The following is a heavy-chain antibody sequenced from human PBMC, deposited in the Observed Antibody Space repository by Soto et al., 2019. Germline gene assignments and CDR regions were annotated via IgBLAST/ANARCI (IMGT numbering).Heavy chain of an antibody. CDR1: GYSFTNSW. CDR2: IDPRDSYA. CDR3: AKGDYYDSSYVDY. Sequence: SLKISCKGSGYSFTNSWINWVRQMPGKGLEWMGRIDPRDSYANYSPSFQGHVTISRDNSKNTLYLQMNSLRAEDTAVYYCAKGDYYDSSYVDYWGQGTLVTVSS. D-gene: IGHD3-22*01. J-gene: IGHJ4*02. V-gene: IGHV5-10-1*01.